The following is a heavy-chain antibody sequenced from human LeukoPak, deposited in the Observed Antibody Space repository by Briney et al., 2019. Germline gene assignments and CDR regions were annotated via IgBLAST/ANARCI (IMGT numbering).Heavy chain of an antibody. Sequence: PSETLSLTCTVSGGSVNSGSYYWSWIRQPPGKGLEWIGYIYYSGSTNYNPSLKSRVTISVDTSKNQFSLKLTSVTAADTAVYYCARDSSGYYYGIFDYWGQGTLVTVSS. CDR3: ARDSSGYYYGIFDY. V-gene: IGHV4-61*01. J-gene: IGHJ4*02. CDR2: IYYSGST. D-gene: IGHD3-22*01. CDR1: GGSVNSGSYY.